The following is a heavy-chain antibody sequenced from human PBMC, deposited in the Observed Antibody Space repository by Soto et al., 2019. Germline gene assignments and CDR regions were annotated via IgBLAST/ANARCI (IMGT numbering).Heavy chain of an antibody. CDR3: VLEGCLRTGCYSLAL. CDR2: IRSDSASSAI. V-gene: IGHV3-73*01. CDR1: GFTFGGSP. Sequence: EAQLVQSGGGLVQPGGSLQLSCAASGFTFGGSPVHWVRQASGKGLEWVGRIRSDSASSAIAYAASVRGRFTLSRDDSKHTAYLQVNSLEVEDSALYFFVLEGCLRTGCYSLALWGQGTLVTVSS. J-gene: IGHJ4*02. D-gene: IGHD2-2*01.